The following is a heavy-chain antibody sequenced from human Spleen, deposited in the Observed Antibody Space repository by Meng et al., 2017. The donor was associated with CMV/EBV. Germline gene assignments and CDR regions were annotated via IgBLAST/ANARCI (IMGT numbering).Heavy chain of an antibody. V-gene: IGHV3-23*01. CDR1: GFTFSGYA. D-gene: IGHD5-12*01. J-gene: IGHJ4*02. Sequence: SGFTFSGYALGWVRQAPGRGLEWVSSISGRSASTYYADSVQGRFTISRDNSKNTLYLQMNSLRAEDTALYYCARVGRLAGYDVVPDKWGQGTLVTVSS. CDR2: ISGRSAST. CDR3: ARVGRLAGYDVVPDK.